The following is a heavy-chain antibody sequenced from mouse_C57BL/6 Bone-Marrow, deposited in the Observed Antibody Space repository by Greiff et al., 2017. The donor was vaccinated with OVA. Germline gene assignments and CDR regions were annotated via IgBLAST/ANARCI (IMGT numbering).Heavy chain of an antibody. Sequence: QVQLQQPGAELARPGASVKLSCKASGYTFTSYGISWVKQRTGQGLEWIGEIYPSSGNTYYNEKFKGKATLTADKSSSTAYMELRSLTSEDSAVYFGASPYDYDVPFAYWGQGTLVTVSA. J-gene: IGHJ3*01. CDR3: ASPYDYDVPFAY. CDR2: IYPSSGNT. D-gene: IGHD2-4*01. V-gene: IGHV1-81*01. CDR1: GYTFTSYG.